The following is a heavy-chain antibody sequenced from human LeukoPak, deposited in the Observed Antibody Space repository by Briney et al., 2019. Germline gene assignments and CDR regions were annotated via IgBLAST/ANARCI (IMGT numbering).Heavy chain of an antibody. CDR1: GYTFTGYY. CDR2: INPNSGGT. J-gene: IGHJ5*02. V-gene: IGHV1-2*02. D-gene: IGHD3-10*01. Sequence: GASVKVSCKASGYTFTGYYMHWVRQAPGQGLEWMGWINPNSGGTNYAQKFQGRVTMTRDTSISTAYMELSRLRSDDTAVYYCARDMYGSGNFLPESPWGQGTLVTVSS. CDR3: ARDMYGSGNFLPESP.